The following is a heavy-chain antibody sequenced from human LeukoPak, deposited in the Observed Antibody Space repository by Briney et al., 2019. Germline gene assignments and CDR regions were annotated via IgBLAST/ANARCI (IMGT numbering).Heavy chain of an antibody. CDR1: GDSVSSNSAA. CDR2: TYYRSKWYN. CDR3: ARVGDYGGEFYYYYGMDV. Sequence: SQTLSLTCAISGDSVSSNSAAWNWIRQSPSRGLEWLGRTYYRSKWYNDYAVSVKSRITINPGTSKNQFSLQLNSVTPEDTAVYYCARVGDYGGEFYYYYGMDVWGQGTTVTVSS. D-gene: IGHD4-23*01. J-gene: IGHJ6*02. V-gene: IGHV6-1*01.